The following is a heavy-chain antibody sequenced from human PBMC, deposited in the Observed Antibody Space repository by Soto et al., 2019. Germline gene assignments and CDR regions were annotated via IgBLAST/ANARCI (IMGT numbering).Heavy chain of an antibody. CDR2: ISAYNGNT. J-gene: IGHJ4*02. CDR3: ARDGAMGHIVVVPAAMADY. D-gene: IGHD2-2*01. V-gene: IGHV1-18*01. CDR1: GYTFTSYG. Sequence: ASVKVSCKASGYTFTSYGISWVRQAPGQGLEWMGWISAYNGNTNYAQKLQGRVTMTTDTSTSTAYMELRSLRSDDTAVYYCARDGAMGHIVVVPAAMADYWGQGTLVTVSS.